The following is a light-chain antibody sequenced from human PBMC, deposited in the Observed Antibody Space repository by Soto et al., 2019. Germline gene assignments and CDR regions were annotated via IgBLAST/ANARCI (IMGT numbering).Light chain of an antibody. Sequence: SYELTQPPSVSVSPGQTASITCSGVKVGDKYACWYQQKPGQSPVLVIYQDSKRPSGIPERFSGSNSGNTATLTISGTQAMDEADYYCQAWDSSTVVFGGGTKVTVL. J-gene: IGLJ2*01. CDR3: QAWDSSTVV. V-gene: IGLV3-1*01. CDR2: QDS. CDR1: KVGDKY.